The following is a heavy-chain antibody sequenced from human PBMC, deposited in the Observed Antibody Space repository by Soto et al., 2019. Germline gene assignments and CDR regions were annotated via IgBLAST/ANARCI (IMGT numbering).Heavy chain of an antibody. J-gene: IGHJ5*02. CDR3: ARGRYYYDSSAQGWFDP. CDR2: IGTAGDT. D-gene: IGHD3-22*01. CDR1: GFTFSSYD. Sequence: GGSLRLSCAASGFTFSSYDMHLVRQATGKGLEWVSAIGTAGDTYYPGSVKGRFTISRENAKNSLYLQMNSLRAGDTAVYYCARGRYYYDSSAQGWFDPWGEGTLVTVSS. V-gene: IGHV3-13*01.